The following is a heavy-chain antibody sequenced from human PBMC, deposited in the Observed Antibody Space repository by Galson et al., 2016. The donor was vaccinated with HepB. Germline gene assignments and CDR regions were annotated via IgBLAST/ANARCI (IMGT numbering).Heavy chain of an antibody. D-gene: IGHD2-21*02. V-gene: IGHV3-30-3*01. Sequence: SLRLSCAASESTFSSYALHWVRQAPGKGLEWVTVISYDGSNKYYADSVKGRFTISRDNSKHTLYLQMNSLRAEDTAVYYCARDVCGGDCYYDYYGMDVWGQGTTVTVSS. CDR1: ESTFSSYA. CDR2: ISYDGSNK. J-gene: IGHJ6*02. CDR3: ARDVCGGDCYYDYYGMDV.